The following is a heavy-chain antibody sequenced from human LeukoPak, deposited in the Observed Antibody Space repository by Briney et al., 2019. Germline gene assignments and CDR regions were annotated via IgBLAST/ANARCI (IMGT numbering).Heavy chain of an antibody. J-gene: IGHJ5*02. CDR2: IYYSGST. Sequence: KPSETLSLTCTVSGGSISSSSYYWGWFPRPPGKGREWIGSIYYSGSTYYNPSLKSRVTMSVDTSKNQFSLKLSSVTAADTAVYYCARALRFSGFDPWGQGTLVTVSS. CDR3: ARALRFSGFDP. V-gene: IGHV4-39*07. D-gene: IGHD3-3*01. CDR1: GGSISSSSYY.